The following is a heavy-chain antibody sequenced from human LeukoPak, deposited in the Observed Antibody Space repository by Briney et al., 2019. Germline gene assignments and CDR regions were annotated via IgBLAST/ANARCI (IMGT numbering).Heavy chain of an antibody. V-gene: IGHV3-7*01. J-gene: IGHJ4*02. D-gene: IGHD4-11*01. CDR3: AREDHSNYNY. CDR2: IKQDGGEK. Sequence: GESLKISCAASGFPFSSYWMSWVRQAPGKGLEWVANIKQDGGEKYYVDSVKGRFTISRDNAKNSLYLQINSLRVEDTAVYYCAREDHSNYNYWGQGTLVTVSS. CDR1: GFPFSSYW.